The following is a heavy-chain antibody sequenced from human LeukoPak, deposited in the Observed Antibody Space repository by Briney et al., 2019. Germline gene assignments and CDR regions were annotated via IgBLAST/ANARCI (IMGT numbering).Heavy chain of an antibody. CDR3: AKSHYYGDWYFDL. CDR2: IINSGGNT. Sequence: PGGSLRLSCEASGFSFSTYWMSWVRQSPGKGLEWVSSIINSGGNTYYADSVKGRFTISRDNSKNTLYLQMNSLRAEDTAVYYCAKSHYYGDWYFDLWGRGTLVIVSS. V-gene: IGHV3-23*01. CDR1: GFSFSTYW. J-gene: IGHJ2*01. D-gene: IGHD3-10*01.